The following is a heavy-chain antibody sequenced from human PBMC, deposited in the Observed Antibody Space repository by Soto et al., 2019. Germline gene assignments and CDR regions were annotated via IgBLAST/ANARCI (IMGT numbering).Heavy chain of an antibody. CDR3: AVGGSGYYLYLDY. CDR2: IIPIFGTA. V-gene: IGHV1-69*13. D-gene: IGHD3-22*01. J-gene: IGHJ4*02. CDR1: GGTFSSYA. Sequence: SVKVSCKASGGTFSSYAISWVRQAPGQGLEWMGGIIPIFGTANYAQKFQGRVTITADESTSTAYMELSSLRSEDTAVYYCAVGGSGYYLYLDYWGQGTLVTVSS.